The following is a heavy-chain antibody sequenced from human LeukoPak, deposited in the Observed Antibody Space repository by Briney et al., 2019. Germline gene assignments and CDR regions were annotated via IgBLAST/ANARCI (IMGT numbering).Heavy chain of an antibody. Sequence: GTLRLSCAASGFTFSSYGMSWVRQAPGKGLEWVSANSGSGGSTYYADSVKGRFTISRDNSKNTLYLQMNSLRAEDTAVYYCAKARFLNLGGSDEGYILGQGTMVTVSS. V-gene: IGHV3-23*01. D-gene: IGHD3-16*01. CDR3: AKARFLNLGGSDEGYI. CDR1: GFTFSSYG. J-gene: IGHJ3*02. CDR2: NSGSGGST.